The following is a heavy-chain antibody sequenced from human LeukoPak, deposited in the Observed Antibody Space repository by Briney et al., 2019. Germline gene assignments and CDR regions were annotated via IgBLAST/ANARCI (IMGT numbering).Heavy chain of an antibody. D-gene: IGHD4-17*01. CDR2: ISRSSSSI. CDR3: ARDYGDHGEYFDC. CDR1: GFTFSSYN. V-gene: IGHV3-48*02. J-gene: IGHJ4*02. Sequence: GGSLRLSCAASGFTFSSYNMNWVRQAPGKGLEWVLYISRSSSSIYYADSVKGRFTISRDNAKNSVYLQMNGLSDEDTAVYRCARDYGDHGEYFDCWGQGTLVTASS.